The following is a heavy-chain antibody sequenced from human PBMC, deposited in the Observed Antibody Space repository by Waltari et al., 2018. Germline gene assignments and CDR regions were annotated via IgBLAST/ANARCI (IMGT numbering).Heavy chain of an antibody. Sequence: QVQLQESGPGLVKPSETLSLTCTVSGGSISSYYWSWIRQPPGTGLEWIGYIYYSGSTNYNPSLKSRVTISVDTSKNQFSLKLSSVTAADTAVYYCARRIGGYSGYPRDYYYYMDVWGKGTTVTVSS. CDR1: GGSISSYY. CDR2: IYYSGST. CDR3: ARRIGGYSGYPRDYYYYMDV. J-gene: IGHJ6*03. D-gene: IGHD5-12*01. V-gene: IGHV4-59*01.